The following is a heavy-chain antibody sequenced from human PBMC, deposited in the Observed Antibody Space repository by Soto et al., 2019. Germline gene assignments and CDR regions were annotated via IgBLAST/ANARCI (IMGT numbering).Heavy chain of an antibody. V-gene: IGHV4-31*03. CDR3: ARGEVVAATWYFQH. J-gene: IGHJ1*01. Sequence: SETLSLTCTVSGGSISSGGYYWSWIRQHPGKGLEWIGYIYYSGSTYYNPSLKSRVTISVDTSKNQFSLKLSSVTAADTAVYYCARGEVVAATWYFQHWGQGTLVTVSS. D-gene: IGHD2-15*01. CDR2: IYYSGST. CDR1: GGSISSGGYY.